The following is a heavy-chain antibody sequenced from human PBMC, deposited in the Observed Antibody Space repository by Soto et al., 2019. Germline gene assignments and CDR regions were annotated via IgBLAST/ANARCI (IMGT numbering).Heavy chain of an antibody. Sequence: PGGSLRLSCAASGFTFSGSSVHWVRQASGKGLEWVGRIRNKANSYATAYAASVRGRFTISRDDSKNTAFLQMNSLNTEDTAVYYCISHSPDDRIRTWGQGTLVTVSS. CDR2: IRNKANSYAT. J-gene: IGHJ4*02. CDR1: GFTFSGSS. V-gene: IGHV3-73*01. CDR3: ISHSPDDRIRT. D-gene: IGHD2-15*01.